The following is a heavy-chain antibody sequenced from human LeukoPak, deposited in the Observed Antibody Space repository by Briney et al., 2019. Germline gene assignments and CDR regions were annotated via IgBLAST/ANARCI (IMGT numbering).Heavy chain of an antibody. Sequence: GVSLRLSCAASGFTFSSYWMHWVRQAPGKGLVWVSRINSDGSSTVYADSVKGRFTISRDNAKNTLYLQMNSLRAEDTSVYYCAGSLAYCGGDCHAAFDYWGQGTLVTVSS. CDR3: AGSLAYCGGDCHAAFDY. J-gene: IGHJ4*02. V-gene: IGHV3-74*01. CDR1: GFTFSSYW. CDR2: INSDGSST. D-gene: IGHD2-21*02.